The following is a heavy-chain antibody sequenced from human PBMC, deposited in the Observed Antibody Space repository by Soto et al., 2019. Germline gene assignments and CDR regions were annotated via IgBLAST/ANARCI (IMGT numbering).Heavy chain of an antibody. V-gene: IGHV4-59*01. CDR1: GGSISSYY. CDR2: IDYSGNT. D-gene: IGHD4-17*01. Sequence: SETLSLTCTVSGGSISSYYWSWIRQPPGKGLECLGYIDYSGNTKYNPSLKSRVTISVDTSKNQFSLRLSSVTAADTAVYYCARLTTMTAILSLTFDIWGRGTMVTVSS. J-gene: IGHJ3*02. CDR3: ARLTTMTAILSLTFDI.